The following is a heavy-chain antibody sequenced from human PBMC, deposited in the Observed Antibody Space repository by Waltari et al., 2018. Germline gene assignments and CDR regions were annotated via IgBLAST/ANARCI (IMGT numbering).Heavy chain of an antibody. D-gene: IGHD2-2*01. CDR1: GFTFTSSA. V-gene: IGHV1-58*02. CDR2: IVVGSGNT. J-gene: IGHJ6*02. Sequence: QMQLVQSGPEVKKPGTSVKVSCKASGFTFTSSAMQWVRQARGQRLEWIGWIVVGSGNTNYAQKFQERVTITRDMSTSTAYMELSSLRSEDTAVYYCAASPEICSSTSCLYYYGMDVWGQGTTVTVSS. CDR3: AASPEICSSTSCLYYYGMDV.